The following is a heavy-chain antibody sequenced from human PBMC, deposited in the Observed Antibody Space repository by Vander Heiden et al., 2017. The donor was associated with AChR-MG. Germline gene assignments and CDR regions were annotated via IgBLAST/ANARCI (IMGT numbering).Heavy chain of an antibody. D-gene: IGHD5-12*01. CDR2: MNPNSGNT. V-gene: IGHV1-8*01. Sequence: QVQLVQSGAEVKKPGASVKVSCKASGYTFTSYDIHWVRQATGQGLEWMGWMNPNSGNTGYAQKFQGRVTMTRNTSISTAYMELSSLRSEDTAVYYCARDLIFSGYGGNLKGYWGQGTLVTVSS. CDR3: ARDLIFSGYGGNLKGY. J-gene: IGHJ4*02. CDR1: GYTFTSYD.